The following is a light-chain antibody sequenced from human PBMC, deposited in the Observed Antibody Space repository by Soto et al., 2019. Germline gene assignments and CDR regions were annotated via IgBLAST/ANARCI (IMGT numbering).Light chain of an antibody. V-gene: IGKV3-11*01. J-gene: IGKJ2*01. CDR3: QQRSNWPYT. Sequence: EIVLTQSPANLSLSPGERATLSCRASQSVSSYLAWYQQKPGQAPRLLIYDASNRATGIPARFSGSGSGTDFTLTISSLEPEDFEVYYCQQRSNWPYTFGQGTKLEIK. CDR2: DAS. CDR1: QSVSSY.